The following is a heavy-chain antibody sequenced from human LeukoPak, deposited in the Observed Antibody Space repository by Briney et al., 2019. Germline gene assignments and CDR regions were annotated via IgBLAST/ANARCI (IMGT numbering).Heavy chain of an antibody. Sequence: GGSLRLSCAASGFTFSSYNMNWVRQAPGKGLEWVSSISGSSSYIYYADSVKGRFTISRDNAKNSLYLQMNSPRAEDTAVYYCASTPGYSGYDSSDYWGQGTLVTVSS. CDR1: GFTFSSYN. D-gene: IGHD5-12*01. V-gene: IGHV3-21*01. CDR3: ASTPGYSGYDSSDY. J-gene: IGHJ4*02. CDR2: ISGSSSYI.